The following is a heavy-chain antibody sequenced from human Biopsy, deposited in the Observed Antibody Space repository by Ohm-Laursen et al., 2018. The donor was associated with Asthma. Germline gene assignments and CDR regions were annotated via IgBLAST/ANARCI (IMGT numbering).Heavy chain of an antibody. CDR2: IHYSGST. V-gene: IGHV4-59*07. J-gene: IGHJ4*02. CDR3: AGFCSGGNCPDH. Sequence: SDTLSLTCTVSGVSIRSYYWTWIRQPPGKGLEWIGNIHYSGSTYSNPSLKSRVTISVDTLKKQISLRLSSVIAADTAVYYCAGFCSGGNCPDHWGQGTLVTVSS. CDR1: GVSIRSYY. D-gene: IGHD2-15*01.